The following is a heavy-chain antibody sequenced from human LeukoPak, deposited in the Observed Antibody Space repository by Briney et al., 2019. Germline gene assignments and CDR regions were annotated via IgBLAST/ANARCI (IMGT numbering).Heavy chain of an antibody. D-gene: IGHD6-13*01. Sequence: GGSLRLSCAASGLTFSSYGMHGFRQAPGKGLEWVAVISYDGSNKYYADSVKDRFTISRDNSKNTLYLQMNSLRAEDTAVYYCAKDRRLRYSSSWYPDYWGQGTLVTVSS. CDR3: AKDRRLRYSSSWYPDY. CDR1: GLTFSSYG. V-gene: IGHV3-30*18. J-gene: IGHJ4*02. CDR2: ISYDGSNK.